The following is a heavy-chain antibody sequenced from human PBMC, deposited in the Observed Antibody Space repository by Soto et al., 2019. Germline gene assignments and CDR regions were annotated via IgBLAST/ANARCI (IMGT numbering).Heavy chain of an antibody. V-gene: IGHV4-34*01. CDR1: GGSFSGYY. CDR2: INHSGST. J-gene: IGHJ5*02. CDR3: ARGIGGGLIAAAGKPNWFDP. Sequence: SETLSLTCAVYGGSFSGYYWSWIRQPPGKGLEWIGEINHSGSTNYNPSLKSRVTISVDTSKNQFSLKLSSVTAADTAVYYCARGIGGGLIAAAGKPNWFDPWGQGTLVTVSS. D-gene: IGHD6-13*01.